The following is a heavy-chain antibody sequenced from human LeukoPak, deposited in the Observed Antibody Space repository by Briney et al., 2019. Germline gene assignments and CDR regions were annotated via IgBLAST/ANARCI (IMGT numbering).Heavy chain of an antibody. J-gene: IGHJ6*02. CDR2: IYYSGST. CDR3: ARESDADGMDV. Sequence: SATLSLTCTVSGGSITSYYWSWIWQPPGKGLEWIGYIYYSGSTNYNPSLKSRVTISVDTSKNQFSLKLSSVTAADTAVYYCARESDADGMDVWGQGTTVTVSS. CDR1: GGSITSYY. V-gene: IGHV4-59*13.